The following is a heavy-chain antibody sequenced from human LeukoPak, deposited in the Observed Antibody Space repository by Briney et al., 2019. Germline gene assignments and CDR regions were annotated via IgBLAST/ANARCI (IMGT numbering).Heavy chain of an antibody. Sequence: GGSLRLSCAASGFTFSTYDMHWVRQAAGKGLEWVSRVGTAGDTSYQDSVKGRFTVSRDNSKNTLYLQMNSLRAEDTAVYYCARNYGSWPYYFDYWGQGTLVTVSS. CDR3: ARNYGSWPYYFDY. J-gene: IGHJ4*02. CDR2: VGTAGDT. CDR1: GFTFSTYD. D-gene: IGHD1-26*01. V-gene: IGHV3-13*01.